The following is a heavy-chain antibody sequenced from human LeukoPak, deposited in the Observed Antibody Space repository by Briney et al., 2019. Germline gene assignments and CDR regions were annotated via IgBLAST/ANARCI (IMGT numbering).Heavy chain of an antibody. CDR3: ATAAAGYKYGYYFDY. J-gene: IGHJ4*02. CDR1: GYTFTSYD. D-gene: IGHD6-13*01. Sequence: ASVKVSCKASGYTFTSYDINWVRQATGQGLEWMGWMNPNSGNTGYAQKFQGRVTMTRSTSISTAYMELSSLRSEDTAVYYCATAAAGYKYGYYFDYWGQGTLVTVSS. V-gene: IGHV1-8*01. CDR2: MNPNSGNT.